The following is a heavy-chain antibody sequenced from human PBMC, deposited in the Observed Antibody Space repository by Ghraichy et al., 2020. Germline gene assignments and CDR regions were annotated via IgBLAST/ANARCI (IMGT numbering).Heavy chain of an antibody. V-gene: IGHV3-23*01. CDR3: AKASGGSGYSGSDY. CDR2: ISGSGDTT. Sequence: GGSLRLSCAASGFTFNNYAMNWVRQAPGKGLEWVSVISGSGDTTFYADSVKGRFTISRDNSKNTLSLQVNSLRVEDTAIYYCAKASGGSGYSGSDYWGQGILVTVSS. CDR1: GFTFNNYA. D-gene: IGHD2-15*01. J-gene: IGHJ4*02.